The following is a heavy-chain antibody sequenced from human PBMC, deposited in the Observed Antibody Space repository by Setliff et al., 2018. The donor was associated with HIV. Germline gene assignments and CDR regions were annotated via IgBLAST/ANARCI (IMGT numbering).Heavy chain of an antibody. V-gene: IGHV3-23*01. D-gene: IGHD1-26*01. Sequence: PGGSLRLSCASSGFTFSSYAMTWVRQAPGKGLECVAVISGSGGDTYYADSVKGRFVISREKSKSTLYLQMNSLRADDTAIYYCAKVVGPTSYWGQGATVTVSS. CDR1: GFTFSSYA. CDR3: AKVVGPTSY. CDR2: ISGSGGDT. J-gene: IGHJ6*02.